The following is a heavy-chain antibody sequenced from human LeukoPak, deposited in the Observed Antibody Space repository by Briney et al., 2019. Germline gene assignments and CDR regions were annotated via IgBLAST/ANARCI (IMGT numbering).Heavy chain of an antibody. V-gene: IGHV3-48*01. J-gene: IGHJ4*02. D-gene: IGHD3-22*01. CDR2: ISSSSSTI. CDR1: GSTFSSYS. Sequence: GGSLRLSCAASGSTFSSYSMNWVRQAPGKGLEWVSYISSSSSTIYYADSVKGRFTISRDNAKNSLYLQMNSLRAEDTAVYYCARDGGYYYDSSGQDYWGQGTLVTVSS. CDR3: ARDGGYYYDSSGQDY.